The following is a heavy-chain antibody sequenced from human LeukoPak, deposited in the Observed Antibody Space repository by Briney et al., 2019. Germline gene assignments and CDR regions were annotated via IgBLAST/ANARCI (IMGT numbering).Heavy chain of an antibody. V-gene: IGHV4-39*01. CDR1: GGSISSSSYY. Sequence: PSETLSLTCTVSGGSISSSSYYWGWIRQPPGKGLEWIGSIYYSGSTYYNPSLKCRVTISVDTSKNQFSLKLSSVTAADTAVYYCAPTRYSSGWSWLDYWGQGTLVTVSS. CDR2: IYYSGST. J-gene: IGHJ4*02. D-gene: IGHD6-19*01. CDR3: APTRYSSGWSWLDY.